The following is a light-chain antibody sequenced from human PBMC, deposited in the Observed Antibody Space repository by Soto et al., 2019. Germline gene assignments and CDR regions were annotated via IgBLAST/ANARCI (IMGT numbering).Light chain of an antibody. J-gene: IGKJ2*01. CDR2: SES. V-gene: IGKV1-17*01. CDR3: QKRNSYPRT. Sequence: DLLMTQSPSSLSSSFGDSVTITCRASQSINNYLNWYQQKTGKAPKLLIYSESNLQSGVPSRFSGSGSETELNLTITRLQPEDSATYYCQKRNSYPRTCGQGTKVDIK. CDR1: QSINNY.